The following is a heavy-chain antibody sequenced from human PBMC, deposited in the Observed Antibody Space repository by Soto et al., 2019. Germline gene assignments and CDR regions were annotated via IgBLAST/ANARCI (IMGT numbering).Heavy chain of an antibody. CDR2: ISPSGDIT. Sequence: EVQLLGSGGGLVQPGGSLRLSCAASGYSFTNYAVTWVREAPGKGLECVSIISPSGDITYYADSVKGRFTISRDNSKNTLYLQMNSLRAEDTAVYYCAKTGRPAGGSFYMDVWGKGTTVTVSS. V-gene: IGHV3-23*01. CDR3: AKTGRPAGGSFYMDV. CDR1: GYSFTNYA. J-gene: IGHJ6*03. D-gene: IGHD3-10*01.